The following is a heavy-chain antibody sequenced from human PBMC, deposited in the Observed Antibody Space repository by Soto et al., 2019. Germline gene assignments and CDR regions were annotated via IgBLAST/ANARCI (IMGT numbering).Heavy chain of an antibody. CDR3: ALPGLELRFEGYFDY. Sequence: QVQLVQSGAEVKKPGSSVKVSCKASGGTFSSYAINWVRQAPGQGLEWMGGIIPIFGTANYAQKFQGRVTITADESTSTAYMELSSLRSEDTAVYYCALPGLELRFEGYFDYWGQGTLVTVSS. V-gene: IGHV1-69*01. CDR2: IIPIFGTA. J-gene: IGHJ4*02. CDR1: GGTFSSYA. D-gene: IGHD1-7*01.